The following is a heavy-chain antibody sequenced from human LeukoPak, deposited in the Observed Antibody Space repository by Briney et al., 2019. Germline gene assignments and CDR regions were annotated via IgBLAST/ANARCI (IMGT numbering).Heavy chain of an antibody. CDR2: ISSSSSYT. CDR1: GFTFSDYY. J-gene: IGHJ6*02. D-gene: IGHD2-2*01. CDR3: ARDSPRCSSTSCLEDYGMDV. Sequence: PGGSLRLSCAASGFTFSDYYMSWIRQAPGKGLEWVSYISSSSSYTNYADSVKGRFTISRDNAKNSLYLQMNSLRAEDTAVYYFARDSPRCSSTSCLEDYGMDVWGQGTTVTVSS. V-gene: IGHV3-11*05.